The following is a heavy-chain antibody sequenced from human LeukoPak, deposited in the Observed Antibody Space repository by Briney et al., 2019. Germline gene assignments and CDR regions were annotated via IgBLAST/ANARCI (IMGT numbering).Heavy chain of an antibody. D-gene: IGHD3-10*01. V-gene: IGHV3-74*01. J-gene: IGHJ4*02. CDR3: ARDGGVRGVFDY. CDR1: GFTFSSYW. Sequence: GGSLRLSCAASGFTFSSYWMHWVRQAPGKGLVWVSRINTDGSSTRYADSVKGRFTISRDNAKNTLYLQMNSLRAEDTAVYYCARDGGVRGVFDYWGQGTLVTVSS. CDR2: INTDGSST.